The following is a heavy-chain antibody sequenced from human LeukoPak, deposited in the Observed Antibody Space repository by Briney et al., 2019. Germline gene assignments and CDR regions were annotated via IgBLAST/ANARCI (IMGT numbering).Heavy chain of an antibody. Sequence: GGSLRLSCAAAGFIVSGDFMSWVRQAPGKGLEWVSVIYSDGSTYYADSVKGRFTISRDNSKNTLDLQMTGLRAEDTAVYYCASERGRGRDSPWFDYWGQGTLVTVSS. CDR3: ASERGRGRDSPWFDY. CDR2: IYSDGST. D-gene: IGHD1-26*01. V-gene: IGHV3-53*01. CDR1: GFIVSGDF. J-gene: IGHJ4*02.